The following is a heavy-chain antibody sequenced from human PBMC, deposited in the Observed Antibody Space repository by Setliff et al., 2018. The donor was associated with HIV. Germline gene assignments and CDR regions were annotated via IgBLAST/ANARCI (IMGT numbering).Heavy chain of an antibody. V-gene: IGHV4-61*02. D-gene: IGHD3-22*01. Sequence: TSETLSLTCTVSGGSISSGSYYWSWIRQPAGKGLEWIGRIYTSGSTNYNPSLKSRVTISVDTSKNQFSLKLRSVTAPDTAVYYCARETYYYDNPQYYYYYMDVWGKGTTVTVSS. CDR1: GGSISSGSYY. J-gene: IGHJ6*03. CDR3: ARETYYYDNPQYYYYYMDV. CDR2: IYTSGST.